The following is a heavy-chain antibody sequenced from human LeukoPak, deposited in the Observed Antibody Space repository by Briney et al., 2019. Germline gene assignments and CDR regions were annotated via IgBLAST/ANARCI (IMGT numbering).Heavy chain of an antibody. CDR2: IDCNSGGT. Sequence: ASVKVSCKASGYTFTGYYMHWVRQAPGQGLEWMGFIDCNSGGTYYAQKFRGRVTLTRDTAISTNYMELSSLTSDDTAVYYCARDESSVGHPGGNWFDPWGQGTLVTVSS. J-gene: IGHJ5*02. CDR3: ARDESSVGHPGGNWFDP. D-gene: IGHD1-26*01. CDR1: GYTFTGYY. V-gene: IGHV1-2*02.